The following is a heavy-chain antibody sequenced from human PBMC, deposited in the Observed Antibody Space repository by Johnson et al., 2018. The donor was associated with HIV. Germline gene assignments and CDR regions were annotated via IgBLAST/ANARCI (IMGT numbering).Heavy chain of an antibody. J-gene: IGHJ3*02. CDR3: ATEGGTGAFDI. V-gene: IGHV3-20*04. CDR1: GFMFDDYA. CDR2: IDWTGANA. Sequence: VQLVESGGGLVQPGESLRLSCVGSGFMFDDYAMSWVRQVPGKGLEWVSGIDWTGANAGYADSVKGRFTIFRDNAKNSLYIQMNSLRAEDTAVYYCATEGGTGAFDIWGQGTMVTVSS. D-gene: IGHD2-15*01.